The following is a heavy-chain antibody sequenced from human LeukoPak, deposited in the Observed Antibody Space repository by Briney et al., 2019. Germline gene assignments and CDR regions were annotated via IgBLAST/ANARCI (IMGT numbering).Heavy chain of an antibody. D-gene: IGHD3-22*01. CDR1: GSSISSDY. CDR3: ARLSGYSSGHYYSDY. V-gene: IGHV4-59*01. CDR2: IYYRGST. Sequence: KPSETLSLTCTVSGSSISSDYWSWIRQPPGKGLEWIGYIYYRGSTNYNPSLKSRVTISVDTSKNQFSLKLSSVTAADTAVYYCARLSGYSSGHYYSDYWGQGTLVTVSS. J-gene: IGHJ4*02.